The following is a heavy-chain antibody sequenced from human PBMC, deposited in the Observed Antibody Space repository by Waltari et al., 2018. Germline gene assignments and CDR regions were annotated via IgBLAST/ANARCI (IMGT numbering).Heavy chain of an antibody. CDR1: GFSSLTSA. J-gene: IGHJ4*02. V-gene: IGHV3-30*09. CDR2: ISFDGIGT. D-gene: IGHD3-10*01. CDR3: ARELQSFGEPHLDS. Sequence: QVQLVQSGGRVVQPGRSLRLLCAASGFSSLTSAMHWVRQAPGKGLEWVAGISFDGIGTYYAHSVKGRFAISRDNSNNTLDLQMNSLRTDDTAVYFCARELQSFGEPHLDSWGRGMPVTVSS.